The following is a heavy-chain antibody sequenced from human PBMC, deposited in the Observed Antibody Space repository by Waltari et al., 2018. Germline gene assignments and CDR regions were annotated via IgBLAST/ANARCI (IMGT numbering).Heavy chain of an antibody. V-gene: IGHV3-21*01. D-gene: IGHD4-17*01. J-gene: IGHJ4*02. Sequence: EVQLVESGGGLVKPGGSLRLSCAASGFTFSSYSMNWVRQAPGKGLEWVSSISSSSSYIYYADSVKGRFTISRDNAKNSLYLQMNSLRAEDTAVYYCARDAPIDYGDSYYFDYWGQGTLVTVSS. CDR2: ISSSSSYI. CDR1: GFTFSSYS. CDR3: ARDAPIDYGDSYYFDY.